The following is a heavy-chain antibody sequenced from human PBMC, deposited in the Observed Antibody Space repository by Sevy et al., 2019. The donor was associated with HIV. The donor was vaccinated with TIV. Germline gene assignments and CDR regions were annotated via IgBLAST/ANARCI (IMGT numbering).Heavy chain of an antibody. V-gene: IGHV3-30-3*01. CDR3: ARDVSSSSRPYYYYYYGMDV. CDR1: GFTSSSYA. Sequence: GGSLRLSCAASGFTSSSYAMHWVRQAPGKGLEWVAVISYDGSNKYYADSVKGRFTISRDNSKNTLYLQMNSLRAEDTAVYYCARDVSSSSRPYYYYYYGMDVWGQGTTVTVSS. CDR2: ISYDGSNK. J-gene: IGHJ6*02. D-gene: IGHD6-6*01.